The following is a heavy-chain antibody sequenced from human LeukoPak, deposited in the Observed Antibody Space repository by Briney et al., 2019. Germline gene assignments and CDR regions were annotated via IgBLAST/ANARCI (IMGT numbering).Heavy chain of an antibody. D-gene: IGHD6-13*01. V-gene: IGHV3-23*01. J-gene: IGHJ4*02. Sequence: GGSLRLSCAASGFTFSNRAMSWVRQAPGKGLEWVSTVSDSGANTYYADSVKGRFTITRDNSKNTPYLQMNSLRAEDTAVYYCAKDVSIAADNPFDYWGQGTLVTVSS. CDR2: VSDSGANT. CDR1: GFTFSNRA. CDR3: AKDVSIAADNPFDY.